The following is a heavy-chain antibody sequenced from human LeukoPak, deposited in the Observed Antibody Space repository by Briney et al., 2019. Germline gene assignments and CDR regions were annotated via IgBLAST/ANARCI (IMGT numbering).Heavy chain of an antibody. CDR3: AREVMVYYYDSSDANWFDP. CDR1: GFTFSSYG. Sequence: GGSLRLSCAASGFTFSSYGMHWVRQAPGKGLEWVAVIWYDGSNKYYADSVKGRFTISRDNSKNTLYLQMNSLRAEDTAVYYCAREVMVYYYDSSDANWFDPWGQGTLVTVSS. D-gene: IGHD3-22*01. J-gene: IGHJ5*02. CDR2: IWYDGSNK. V-gene: IGHV3-33*01.